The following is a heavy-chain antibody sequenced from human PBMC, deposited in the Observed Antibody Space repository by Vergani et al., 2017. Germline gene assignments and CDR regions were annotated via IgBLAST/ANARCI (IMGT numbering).Heavy chain of an antibody. V-gene: IGHV1-46*03. Sequence: QVQLVQSGAEVKKPGASVKVSCRASGYTFTRSYIHWVRQAPGQGLEWLGIINPSGGSTDYAQKFQARVTMSRDTSTNTVYMELSSLRYEDTAVYYCVRDREAGRTTPAHGKFGDDWYFDLWGRGTLVTVSS. J-gene: IGHJ2*01. CDR3: VRDREAGRTTPAHGKFGDDWYFDL. D-gene: IGHD4-17*01. CDR1: GYTFTRSY. CDR2: INPSGGST.